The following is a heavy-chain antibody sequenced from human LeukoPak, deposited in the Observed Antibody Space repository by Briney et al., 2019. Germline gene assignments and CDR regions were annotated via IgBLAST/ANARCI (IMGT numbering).Heavy chain of an antibody. D-gene: IGHD3-3*02. J-gene: IGHJ4*02. Sequence: SETLSLTCAVYGGSFSGYYWSWIRQPPGKGLEWIGEINHRRSTNYNPSLKSRVTMSVDTSKNQFSLNLSSVTAADTAVYYCARGQFWGGYSIWGQGTLVTVSS. V-gene: IGHV4-34*01. CDR1: GGSFSGYY. CDR3: ARGQFWGGYSI. CDR2: INHRRST.